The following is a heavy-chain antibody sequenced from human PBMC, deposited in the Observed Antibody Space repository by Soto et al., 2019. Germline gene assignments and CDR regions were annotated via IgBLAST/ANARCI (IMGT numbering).Heavy chain of an antibody. J-gene: IGHJ6*02. CDR3: ARERRYCSSTSCYGYYYGMDV. CDR2: ISSSSSYT. CDR1: GFTFSDYY. Sequence: QVQLVESGGGLVKPGGSPRLSCAASGFTFSDYYMSWIRQAPGKGLEWVSYISSSSSYTNYADSVKGRFTISRDNAKNSLYLQMNSLRAEDTAVYYCARERRYCSSTSCYGYYYGMDVWGQGTTVTVSS. V-gene: IGHV3-11*06. D-gene: IGHD2-2*01.